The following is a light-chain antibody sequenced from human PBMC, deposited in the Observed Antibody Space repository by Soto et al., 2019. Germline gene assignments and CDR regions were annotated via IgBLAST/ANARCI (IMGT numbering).Light chain of an antibody. V-gene: IGKV2-30*01. Sequence: DVVMTQSPLSLAVTLGQPASISCRSSQSLLYSDGNTHLNWFHQRPGQSPRRLIYKVSNRDSGVPDRFSVSGSGTDFTLKISRVEAEDVGVYYCIQGTHWPPYTFGQGTKLEIK. J-gene: IGKJ2*01. CDR1: QSLLYSDGNTH. CDR3: IQGTHWPPYT. CDR2: KVS.